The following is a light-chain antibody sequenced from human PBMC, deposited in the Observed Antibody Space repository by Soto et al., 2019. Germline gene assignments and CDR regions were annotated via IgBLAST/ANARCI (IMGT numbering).Light chain of an antibody. J-gene: IGLJ1*01. CDR1: SSDVGAYNY. CDR2: EVS. Sequence: QSALTQPASVSGSPGQSITISCTGTSSDVGAYNYVSWYLLHPGKAPKLVIYEVSNRPSGVSDRFSGSKSGNTASLTISGLQAEDEADYYCLSYTTSDTLVFGTGTKLTVL. V-gene: IGLV2-14*01. CDR3: LSYTTSDTLV.